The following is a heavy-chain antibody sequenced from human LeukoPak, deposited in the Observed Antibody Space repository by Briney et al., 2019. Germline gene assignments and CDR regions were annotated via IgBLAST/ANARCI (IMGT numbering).Heavy chain of an antibody. Sequence: GGSLRLSCAASGFTFSSYGMYWVRQAPGKGLEGVAYIRYDATNKFYVDSVKGRFTISRENSKNTLYLQMNSLRAEDTALYYCAAPLGGNYPQPFDYWGQGTLVTVSS. CDR3: AAPLGGNYPQPFDY. J-gene: IGHJ4*02. V-gene: IGHV3-30*02. D-gene: IGHD1-26*01. CDR1: GFTFSSYG. CDR2: IRYDATNK.